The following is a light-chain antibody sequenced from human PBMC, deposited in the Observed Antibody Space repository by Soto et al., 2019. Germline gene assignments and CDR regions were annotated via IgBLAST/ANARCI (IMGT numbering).Light chain of an antibody. CDR3: QQVKSYPRT. J-gene: IGKJ4*01. CDR2: DES. CDR1: QTITNN. V-gene: IGKV1-9*01. Sequence: DIHLTQSPSTLSASVGDRVTITCRASQTITNNLAWYQQKPGNPPRLLIYDESTLHSGVPSRFSGRKVGTQFILTIDSLQPEDFATYYCQQVKSYPRTFGGGTKVDIK.